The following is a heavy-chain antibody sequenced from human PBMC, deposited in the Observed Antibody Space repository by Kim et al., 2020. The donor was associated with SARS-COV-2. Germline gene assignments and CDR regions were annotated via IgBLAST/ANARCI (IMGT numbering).Heavy chain of an antibody. V-gene: IGHV4-31*03. CDR1: GGSISSGGYY. Sequence: SETLSLTCTVSGGSISSGGYYWSWIRQHPGKGLEWIGYIYYSGSTYYNPSLKSRVTISVDTSKNQFSLKLSSVTAADTAVYYCARGVVATLSNWFDPWGQGTLVTVSS. D-gene: IGHD5-12*01. CDR3: ARGVVATLSNWFDP. CDR2: IYYSGST. J-gene: IGHJ5*02.